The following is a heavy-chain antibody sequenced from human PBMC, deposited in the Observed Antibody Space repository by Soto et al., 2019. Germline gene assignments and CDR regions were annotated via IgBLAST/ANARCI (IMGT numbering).Heavy chain of an antibody. V-gene: IGHV3-30*18. Sequence: QVQLVETGGGVVQPGRSLRLSCAASGFTFSSYAMHWVRQAPGKGLEWVAHLSYDGTNKYYADSVQGRFTISRDNSKNTLYLQMNSLRADDTALYYCAKELSYYGLDVWGQGTTVTVSS. J-gene: IGHJ6*02. CDR3: AKELSYYGLDV. CDR1: GFTFSSYA. CDR2: LSYDGTNK.